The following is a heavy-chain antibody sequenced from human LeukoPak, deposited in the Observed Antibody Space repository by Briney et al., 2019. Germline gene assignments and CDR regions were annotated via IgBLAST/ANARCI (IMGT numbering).Heavy chain of an antibody. J-gene: IGHJ4*02. Sequence: GASVKVSCKASGGTFSSYDISWVRQAPGQGLEWMGGITPMFGTAKYAQKFQGGVTITAVESMSTAYMELSSLRSEDTAVYYCARGWLAETTVVTPYNYWGQGTLVTVSS. CDR2: ITPMFGTA. CDR1: GGTFSSYD. D-gene: IGHD4-23*01. V-gene: IGHV1-69*13. CDR3: ARGWLAETTVVTPYNY.